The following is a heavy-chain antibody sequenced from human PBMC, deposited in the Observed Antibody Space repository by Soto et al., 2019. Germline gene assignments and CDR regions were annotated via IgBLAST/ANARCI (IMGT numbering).Heavy chain of an antibody. CDR1: GFTFSGSA. Sequence: GGSLRLCCAASGFTFSGSAMHWVRQASGKGLEWVGRIRSKANSYATAYAASVKGRFTISRDDSKNTAYLQMNSLKTEDTAVYYCTRHVYSGHDKIDYCGQGTLVTVSS. CDR2: IRSKANSYAT. J-gene: IGHJ4*02. D-gene: IGHD5-12*01. V-gene: IGHV3-73*01. CDR3: TRHVYSGHDKIDY.